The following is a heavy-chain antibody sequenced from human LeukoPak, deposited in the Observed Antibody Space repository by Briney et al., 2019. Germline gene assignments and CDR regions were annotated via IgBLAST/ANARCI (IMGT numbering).Heavy chain of an antibody. V-gene: IGHV4-59*12. D-gene: IGHD2-2*01. Sequence: SETLSLTCTVSGGSISSYYWSWIRQPPGKGLEWIGYIYSSGSTNYNPSLKSRVTISVDTSKNQFSLKLTSVTAADTAVYYCARELVVPAALFDYWGQGTLVTVSS. CDR1: GGSISSYY. CDR2: IYSSGST. J-gene: IGHJ4*02. CDR3: ARELVVPAALFDY.